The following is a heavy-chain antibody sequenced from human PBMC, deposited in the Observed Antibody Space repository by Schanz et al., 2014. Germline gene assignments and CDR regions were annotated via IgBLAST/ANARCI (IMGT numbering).Heavy chain of an antibody. D-gene: IGHD3-9*01. CDR3: AKHVRSLTGNDY. V-gene: IGHV3-23*04. J-gene: IGHJ4*02. CDR2: ISGSGASR. CDR1: GFTVSSNY. Sequence: EVQLVESGGGVVQPGGSLRLSCAASGFTVSSNYMSWVRQAPGKGLEWVSTISGSGASRYYADSVEGRFTISRDKSKNEVYLQLNSLKVEDAALYYCAKHVRSLTGNDYWGQGTLVTVSS.